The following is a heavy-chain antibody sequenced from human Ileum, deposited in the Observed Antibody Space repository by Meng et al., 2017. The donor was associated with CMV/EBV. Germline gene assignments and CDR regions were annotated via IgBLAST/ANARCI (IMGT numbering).Heavy chain of an antibody. CDR1: GFTFSSYS. V-gene: IGHV3-23*01. Sequence: GGSLRLSCAASGFTFSSYSMSWVRQAPGRGLEWVSGITGSGGSTYYADSVKGRFTISRDNSKNTLYLQMNSLRSDDTAVYYCARADYDFWSGYGSWFDPWGQGTLVTVSS. J-gene: IGHJ5*02. CDR2: ITGSGGST. CDR3: ARADYDFWSGYGSWFDP. D-gene: IGHD3-3*01.